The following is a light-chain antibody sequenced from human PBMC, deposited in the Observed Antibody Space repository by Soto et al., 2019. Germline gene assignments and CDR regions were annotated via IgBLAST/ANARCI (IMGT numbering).Light chain of an antibody. V-gene: IGKV3-20*01. J-gene: IGKJ1*01. CDR3: EQYGSSPRT. CDR2: GIS. Sequence: EIVMTQSPATLSVSPGERATLSCRASQTVRNNYLAWYQQKPGQAPRLLIYGISSRPTGIPDRFSGSGSGTDFTLTISRLEPEDFAVYYCEQYGSSPRTFGQGTKVDIK. CDR1: QTVRNNY.